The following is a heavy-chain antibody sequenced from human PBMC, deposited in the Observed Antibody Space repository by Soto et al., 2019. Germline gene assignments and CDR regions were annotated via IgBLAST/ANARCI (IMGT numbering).Heavy chain of an antibody. CDR1: GFTVSSHG. D-gene: IGHD6-6*01. CDR2: VWSDGTTK. CDR3: AKDRSSYSDDY. Sequence: QVQLVESGGRVVQPGRSLRLSCAASGFTVSSHGTHWVRQAPGKGLEWVAVVWSDGTTKHYADSVKGRFTISRDDSKNTLDLQMNSLRVEDTAVYYCAKDRSSYSDDYWGQGTLVTVSS. J-gene: IGHJ4*02. V-gene: IGHV3-33*06.